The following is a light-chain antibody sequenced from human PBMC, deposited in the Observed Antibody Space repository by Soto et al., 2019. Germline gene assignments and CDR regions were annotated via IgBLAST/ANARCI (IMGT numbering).Light chain of an antibody. CDR2: DAS. CDR1: QSINSH. V-gene: IGKV3-11*01. CDR3: QQRVNWPLT. J-gene: IGKJ4*01. Sequence: EIVLTQSPTTLSLSPGERATLSCRASQSINSHLAWYQQKPGQAPRLLMYDASNRATDIPARFSGSGSGTDFTLTISGLDPEDFAVYYCQQRVNWPLTFGGGTKVEI.